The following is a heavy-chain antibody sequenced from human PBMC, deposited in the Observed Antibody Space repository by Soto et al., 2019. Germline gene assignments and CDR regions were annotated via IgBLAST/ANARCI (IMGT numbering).Heavy chain of an antibody. CDR3: ARAAPRYCSGGSCYSGRDY. J-gene: IGHJ4*02. Sequence: ASVKVSCKASGYTFTSYDINWVRQATGRGLEWMGWMNPNSGNTGYAQKFQGRVTMTRNTSISTAYMELSSLRSEDTAVYYCARAAPRYCSGGSCYSGRDYWGQGTLVTVSS. CDR1: GYTFTSYD. V-gene: IGHV1-8*01. CDR2: MNPNSGNT. D-gene: IGHD2-15*01.